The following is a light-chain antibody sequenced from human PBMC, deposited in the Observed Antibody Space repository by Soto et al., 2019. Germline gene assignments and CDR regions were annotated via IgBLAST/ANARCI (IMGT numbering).Light chain of an antibody. Sequence: EIVMTQSPATLSVSPGERATLSCRVSQSVGSSLAWYQQKPGQAPRLLIYDASNRATGIPARFSGSGSGTDFTLTINSLEPEDVAVYYCQQRSYLFTFGGGTKV. CDR2: DAS. J-gene: IGKJ4*01. V-gene: IGKV3-11*01. CDR1: QSVGSS. CDR3: QQRSYLFT.